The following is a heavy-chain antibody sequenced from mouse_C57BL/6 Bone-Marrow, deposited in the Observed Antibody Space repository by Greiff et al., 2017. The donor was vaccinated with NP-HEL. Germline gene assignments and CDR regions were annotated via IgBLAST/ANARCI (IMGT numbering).Heavy chain of an antibody. D-gene: IGHD3-2*02. CDR3: ARERSAQTLYAMDY. CDR1: GYTFTSYW. CDR2: IDPNSGGT. Sequence: VQLQQPGAELVKPGASVKLSCKASGYTFTSYWMHWVKQRPGRGLEWIGRIDPNSGGTKYNEKFKSKATLTVDKPSSTAYMQLSSLTSEDSAVYYGARERSAQTLYAMDYWGQGTSVTVSS. V-gene: IGHV1-72*01. J-gene: IGHJ4*01.